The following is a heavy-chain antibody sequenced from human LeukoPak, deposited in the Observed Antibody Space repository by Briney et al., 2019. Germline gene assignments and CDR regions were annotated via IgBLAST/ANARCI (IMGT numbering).Heavy chain of an antibody. V-gene: IGHV3-74*01. D-gene: IGHD1-26*01. CDR3: AKDLSEVGATKYGMDV. CDR2: INPDGSRT. CDR1: GFTFSTYW. Sequence: GGSLRLSCGGSGFTFSTYWMHWVRQAPGKGLVWVSRINPDGSRTDYADSVKGRFTISRDNSKNSLYLQMNSLRAEDTALYYCAKDLSEVGATKYGMDVWGQGTTVTVSS. J-gene: IGHJ6*02.